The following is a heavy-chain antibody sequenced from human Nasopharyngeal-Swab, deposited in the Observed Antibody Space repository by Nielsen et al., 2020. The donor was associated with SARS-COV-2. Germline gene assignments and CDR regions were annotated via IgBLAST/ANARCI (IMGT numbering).Heavy chain of an antibody. Sequence: GESLKISCVVSGLTFSRYSMNWVRQAPGKGLEWISYISSGSSSIYYTDSVKGRFTISRDNAENSLFLQMSSLTAEDTAVYYCARRYCSGVSCYSDYWGQGTPVTVSS. J-gene: IGHJ4*02. CDR3: ARRYCSGVSCYSDY. CDR2: ISSGSSSI. CDR1: GLTFSRYS. V-gene: IGHV3-48*04. D-gene: IGHD2-15*01.